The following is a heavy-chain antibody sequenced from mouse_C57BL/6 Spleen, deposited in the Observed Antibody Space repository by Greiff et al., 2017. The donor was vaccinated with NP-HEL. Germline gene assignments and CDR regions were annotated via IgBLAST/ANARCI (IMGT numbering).Heavy chain of an antibody. CDR3: ARRGLGWGAY. V-gene: IGHV1-61*01. CDR2: IYPSDSET. D-gene: IGHD3-3*01. J-gene: IGHJ3*01. CDR1: GYTFTSYW. Sequence: QVQLQQPGAELVRPGSSVKLSCKASGYTFTSYWMDWVKQRPGQGLEWIGNIYPSDSETHYNQKFKDKATLTVDKSSSTAYMQLSSLTSEDSAVYYCARRGLGWGAYWGQGTLVTVSA.